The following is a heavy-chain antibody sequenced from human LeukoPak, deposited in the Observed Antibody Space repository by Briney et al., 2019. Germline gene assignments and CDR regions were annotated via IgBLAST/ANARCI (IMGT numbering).Heavy chain of an antibody. V-gene: IGHV3-23*01. J-gene: IGHJ5*02. CDR1: GFTFSSYA. Sequence: PGGSLRLSCAASGFTFSSYAMSWVRQAPGKGLEWVSAISGSGGSTYYVDSVKGRFTISRDNSKNTLYLQMNSLRAEDTAVYYCASKGNDFWSGYPNWFDPWGQGTLVTVSS. CDR2: ISGSGGST. D-gene: IGHD3-3*01. CDR3: ASKGNDFWSGYPNWFDP.